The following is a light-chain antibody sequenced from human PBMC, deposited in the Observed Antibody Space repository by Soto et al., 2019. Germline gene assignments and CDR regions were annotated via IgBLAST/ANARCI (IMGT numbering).Light chain of an antibody. V-gene: IGLV2-14*01. CDR2: EVN. CDR3: SSYTGGNPSYV. Sequence: QSALTQPASVSGSPRQSITISCTGASSDVGGYTYVSWYQQHPGKAPKLIIYEVNNRPSGVSHRFSGSKSGNTASLTISGLQAEDEADYYCSSYTGGNPSYVFGTGTKLTVL. CDR1: SSDVGGYTY. J-gene: IGLJ1*01.